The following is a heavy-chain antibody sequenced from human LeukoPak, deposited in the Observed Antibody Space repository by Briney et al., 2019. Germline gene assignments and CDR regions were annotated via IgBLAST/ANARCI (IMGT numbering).Heavy chain of an antibody. CDR2: IIPIFGTA. Sequence: SVKVSCKASGGTFSSYAISWVRQAPGQGLEWMGGIIPIFGTANYAQKFQGRVTITADKSTSTAYMELSSLRSEDTAVYYCARAPAAGTDHFDYWGQGTMVTVSS. D-gene: IGHD6-13*01. V-gene: IGHV1-69*06. CDR1: GGTFSSYA. CDR3: ARAPAAGTDHFDY. J-gene: IGHJ4*02.